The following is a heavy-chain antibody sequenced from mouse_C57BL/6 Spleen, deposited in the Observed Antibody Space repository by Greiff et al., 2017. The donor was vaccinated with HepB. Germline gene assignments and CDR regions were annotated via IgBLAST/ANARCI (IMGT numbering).Heavy chain of an antibody. CDR2: ISDGGSYT. CDR3: ARDQYYGSSYAMDY. D-gene: IGHD1-1*01. CDR1: GFTFSSYA. V-gene: IGHV5-4*01. J-gene: IGHJ4*01. Sequence: EVQGVESGGGLVKPGGSLKLSCAASGFTFSSYAMSWVRQTPEKRLEWVATISDGGSYTYYPDKVKGRFTISRDNAKNNLYLQMSHLKSEDTAMYYCARDQYYGSSYAMDYWGQGTSVTVSS.